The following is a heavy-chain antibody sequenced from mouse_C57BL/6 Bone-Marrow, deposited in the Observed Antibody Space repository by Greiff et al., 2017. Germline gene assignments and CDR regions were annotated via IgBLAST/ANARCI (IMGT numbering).Heavy chain of an antibody. CDR3: ARGRWLLNAMDY. CDR1: GYTFTSYG. CDR2: IYPRSGNT. Sequence: VKLQESGAELARPGASVKLSCKASGYTFTSYGISWVKQRTGQGLEWIGEIYPRSGNTYYNEKFKGKATLTADKSSSTAYMELRSLTSEDSAVYFCARGRWLLNAMDYWGQGTSVTVSS. D-gene: IGHD2-3*01. V-gene: IGHV1-81*01. J-gene: IGHJ4*01.